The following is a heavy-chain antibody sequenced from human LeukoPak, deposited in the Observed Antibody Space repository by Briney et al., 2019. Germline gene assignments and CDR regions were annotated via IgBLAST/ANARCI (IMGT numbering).Heavy chain of an antibody. V-gene: IGHV1-2*02. J-gene: IGHJ6*03. CDR1: GYTFTGYH. Sequence: ASVKVSCKASGYTFTGYHMHWVRQAPGQGLEWMGWINPNSGGTNYAQKFQGRVTMTRDTSISTAYTELSRLRSDDTAVYYCARDRGDHYYYYMDVWGKGTTVTVSS. CDR2: INPNSGGT. CDR3: ARDRGDHYYYYMDV.